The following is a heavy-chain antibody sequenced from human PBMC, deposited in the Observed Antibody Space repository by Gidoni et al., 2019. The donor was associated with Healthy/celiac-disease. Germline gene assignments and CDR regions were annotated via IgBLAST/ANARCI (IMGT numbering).Heavy chain of an antibody. J-gene: IGHJ5*02. D-gene: IGHD6-13*01. CDR2: IDPGASDT. CDR3: ARAGYSSSWYGGWFDP. CDR1: GYSFTSYW. Sequence: EVQLVQSGAEVKKPGESLKISCKGSGYSFTSYWIGWVRQMPGKGLEWMGIIDPGASDTTYSPSCQGQVTISADKSISTAYLQWSSLKASDTAMYYCARAGYSSSWYGGWFDPWGQGTLVTVAS. V-gene: IGHV5-51*01.